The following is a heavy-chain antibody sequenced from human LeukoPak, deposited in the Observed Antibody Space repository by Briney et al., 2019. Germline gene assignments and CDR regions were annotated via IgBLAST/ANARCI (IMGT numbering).Heavy chain of an antibody. J-gene: IGHJ4*02. CDR1: GGSFSGYY. V-gene: IGHV4-34*01. Sequence: PSETLSLTCAVYGGSFSGYYWSWIRQPPGKGLEWIGEINHSGSTNYNPSLKSRVTISVDTSKNQFSLKLSSVTAADTAVYYCARGLLRYSYTKYDYWGQGTLVTVSS. CDR2: INHSGST. D-gene: IGHD5-18*01. CDR3: ARGLLRYSYTKYDY.